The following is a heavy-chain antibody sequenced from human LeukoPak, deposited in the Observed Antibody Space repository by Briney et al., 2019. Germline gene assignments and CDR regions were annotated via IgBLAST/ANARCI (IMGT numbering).Heavy chain of an antibody. CDR3: AREGGRDAFDI. Sequence: GGSLRLSCAASGFTVSSNYVSWVRQAPGKGLEWVSVIYSGGSTYYADSVKGRFTISRDNSKNTLYLQMNSLRAEDTAVYYCAREGGRDAFDIWGQGTMVTVSS. CDR1: GFTVSSNY. J-gene: IGHJ3*02. V-gene: IGHV3-53*01. D-gene: IGHD2-15*01. CDR2: IYSGGST.